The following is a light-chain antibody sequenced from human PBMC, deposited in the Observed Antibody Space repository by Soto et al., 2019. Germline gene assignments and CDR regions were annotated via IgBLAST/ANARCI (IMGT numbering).Light chain of an antibody. CDR1: SSNIESNY. Sequence: QSVLTQPPSASGTPGQRVTISCSGSSSNIESNYVYWYQQLPGTAPKLLIYRNNQRPSGVPDRFSGSKSGTSASLAISGLRSEDEADYYCAAWDGSLSGVVFGGGTKLPVL. V-gene: IGLV1-47*01. CDR3: AAWDGSLSGVV. J-gene: IGLJ2*01. CDR2: RNN.